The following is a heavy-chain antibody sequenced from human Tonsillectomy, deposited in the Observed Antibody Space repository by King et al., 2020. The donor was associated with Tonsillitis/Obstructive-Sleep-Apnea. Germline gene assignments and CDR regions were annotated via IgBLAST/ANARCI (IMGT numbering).Heavy chain of an antibody. Sequence: VQLVESGGGLVRPGGSLRLSCAASGFTFSNYAMSWVRQAPGKGLEWVSTISAGGGSSYYADSVKGRFTISRDNSKNTLYLQMNSLRPEDTALYYCAIPPTLTGPGGYWGQGTLVTVSS. V-gene: IGHV3-23*04. D-gene: IGHD3-9*01. J-gene: IGHJ4*02. CDR3: AIPPTLTGPGGY. CDR2: ISAGGGSS. CDR1: GFTFSNYA.